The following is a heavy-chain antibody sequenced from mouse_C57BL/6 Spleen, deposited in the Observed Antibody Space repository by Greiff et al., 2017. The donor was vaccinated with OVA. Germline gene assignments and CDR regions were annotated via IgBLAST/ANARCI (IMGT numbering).Heavy chain of an antibody. J-gene: IGHJ4*01. D-gene: IGHD1-1*01. CDR2: IDPSDSYT. CDR3: ARELTTVVDGAMDY. V-gene: IGHV1-69*01. Sequence: QVQLQQSGAELVMPGASVKLSCKASGYTFTSYWMHWVKQRPGQGLEWIGEIDPSDSYTYYNQKFKGKSTLTVEKSSSTAYMQLNSLTSKDSAVDYCARELTTVVDGAMDYWGQGTSVTVSA. CDR1: GYTFTSYW.